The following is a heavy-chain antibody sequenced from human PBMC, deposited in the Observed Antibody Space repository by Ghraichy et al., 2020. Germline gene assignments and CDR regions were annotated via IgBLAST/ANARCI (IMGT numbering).Heavy chain of an antibody. J-gene: IGHJ5*02. CDR2: INHSGST. V-gene: IGHV4-34*01. CDR1: GGSFSGYY. CDR3: ARRRVRGVIMRALNWFDP. Sequence: SETLSLTCAVYGGSFSGYYWSWIRQPPGKGLEWIGEINHSGSTNYNPSLKSRVTISVDTSKNQFSLKLSSVTAADTAVYYCARRRVRGVIMRALNWFDPWGQGTLVTVSS. D-gene: IGHD3-10*01.